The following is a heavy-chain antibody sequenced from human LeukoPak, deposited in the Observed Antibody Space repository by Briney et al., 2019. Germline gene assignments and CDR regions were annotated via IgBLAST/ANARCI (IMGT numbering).Heavy chain of an antibody. CDR1: GGSISRGGYY. J-gene: IGHJ5*02. D-gene: IGHD3-10*01. Sequence: PSETLSLTCTVSGGSISRGGYYWSWIRQHPGKGLEWIGFIYHSGSTYYNPSLKSRVTISVDTSKNQFSLKLSSVTAADTAVYYCARVVYGSGSYYNLYWFDPWGQGTLVTVSS. CDR2: IYHSGST. CDR3: ARVVYGSGSYYNLYWFDP. V-gene: IGHV4-31*03.